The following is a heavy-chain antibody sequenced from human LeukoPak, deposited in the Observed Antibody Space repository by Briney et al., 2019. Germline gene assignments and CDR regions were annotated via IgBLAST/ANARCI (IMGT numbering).Heavy chain of an antibody. CDR1: GFTSSSYE. CDR2: NSSSGSTI. J-gene: IGHJ4*02. CDR3: ARDPGNCFDY. Sequence: GRSLRLSCAASGFTSSSYEMNWVRQAPGKGLERVSYNSSSGSTIYYADSVKGRFTISRDNAKNSLYLQMNSPRAEDTAVYYCARDPGNCFDYWGQGTLVTVSS. V-gene: IGHV3-48*03. D-gene: IGHD6-13*01.